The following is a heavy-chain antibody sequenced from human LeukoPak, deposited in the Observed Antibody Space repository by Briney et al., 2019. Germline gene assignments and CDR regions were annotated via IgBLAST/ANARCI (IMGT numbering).Heavy chain of an antibody. CDR2: ISSSGSTI. Sequence: GGSLRLSCAASGFTFSSYEMNWVRQAPGKGLEWVSYISSSGSTIYYADSVKGRFTISRDNAKNSLYLQVNSLRAEDTAIYYCARDLGSYSSGWYMGFDYWGQGTLVTVSS. D-gene: IGHD6-19*01. V-gene: IGHV3-48*03. J-gene: IGHJ4*02. CDR1: GFTFSSYE. CDR3: ARDLGSYSSGWYMGFDY.